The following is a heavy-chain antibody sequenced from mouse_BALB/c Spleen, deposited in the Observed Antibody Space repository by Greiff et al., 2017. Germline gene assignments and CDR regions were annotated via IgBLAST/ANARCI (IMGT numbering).Heavy chain of an antibody. D-gene: IGHD1-1*01. Sequence: QVQLQQSGAELAKPGASVKMSCKASGYTFTSYWMHWVKQRPGQGLEWIGYINPSTGYTEYNQKFKDKATLTADKSSSTAYMQLSSLTSEDSAVYYCARTGPTVPYAMDDWGQGTSVTVSS. V-gene: IGHV1-7*01. CDR3: ARTGPTVPYAMDD. J-gene: IGHJ4*01. CDR2: INPSTGYT. CDR1: GYTFTSYW.